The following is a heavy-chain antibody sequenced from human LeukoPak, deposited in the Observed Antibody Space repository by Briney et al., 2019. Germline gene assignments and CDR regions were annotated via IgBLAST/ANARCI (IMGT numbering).Heavy chain of an antibody. J-gene: IGHJ4*02. Sequence: PSETLSLTCAVYGGSFSGYYWSWIRQPPGKGLEWIGEINHSGSTNYNPSLKSRVTISVDTSKNQFSLELSSVTAADTAVYYCAARKRVRPFDYWGQGTLVTVSS. CDR2: INHSGST. D-gene: IGHD1-14*01. CDR1: GGSFSGYY. CDR3: AARKRVRPFDY. V-gene: IGHV4-34*01.